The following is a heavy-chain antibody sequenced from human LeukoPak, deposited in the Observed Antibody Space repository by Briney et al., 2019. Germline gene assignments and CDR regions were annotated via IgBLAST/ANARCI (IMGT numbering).Heavy chain of an antibody. CDR2: IYYSGST. CDR1: GGSISSSSYY. J-gene: IGHJ2*01. Sequence: SETLSLTCTVSGGSISSSSYYWGWIRQPPGKGLEWIGSIYYSGSTYYNPSLKSRVTISVDTSKNQFSLKLSSVTAADTAVYYCARKSPRPPRGVIESYWYFDLWGRGTLVTVSS. D-gene: IGHD3-16*02. CDR3: ARKSPRPPRGVIESYWYFDL. V-gene: IGHV4-39*07.